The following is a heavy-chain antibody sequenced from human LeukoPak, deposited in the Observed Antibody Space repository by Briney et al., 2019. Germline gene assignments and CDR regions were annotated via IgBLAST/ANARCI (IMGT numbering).Heavy chain of an antibody. J-gene: IGHJ4*02. CDR2: INPNSGGT. CDR1: GYTFTCYY. CDR3: ARDRTISLGTSKEIKYITIFDY. D-gene: IGHD3-3*01. V-gene: IGHV1-2*02. Sequence: ASVTVSCKASGYTFTCYYMHWVRQAPGQGLEWMGWINPNSGGTNYAQKFQGRVTMTRDTSISTAYMELSRLRSDDTAVYYCARDRTISLGTSKEIKYITIFDYWGQGTLVTVSS.